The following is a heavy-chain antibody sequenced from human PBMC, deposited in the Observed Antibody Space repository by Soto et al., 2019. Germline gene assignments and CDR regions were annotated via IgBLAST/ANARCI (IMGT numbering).Heavy chain of an antibody. Sequence: GEALKISCKAFWYSFFPLLVGWVGQMPGKSPEWKGNIFPGDSDTKYSPSLQGQVTISADTSISTAYLQWTSLKASDTAMYYCARSRRGAYSSGWYSPSGYYNYGIDVWGQGTKVTVSS. CDR1: WYSFFPLL. CDR2: IFPGDSDT. J-gene: IGHJ6*02. CDR3: ARSRRGAYSSGWYSPSGYYNYGIDV. D-gene: IGHD6-19*01. V-gene: IGHV5-51*01.